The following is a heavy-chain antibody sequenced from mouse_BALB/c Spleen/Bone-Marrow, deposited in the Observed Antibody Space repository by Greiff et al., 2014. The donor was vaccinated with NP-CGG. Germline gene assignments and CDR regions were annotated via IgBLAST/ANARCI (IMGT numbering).Heavy chain of an antibody. D-gene: IGHD1-1*01. CDR2: INPSNGGA. Sequence: VKLMESGAELVKPGASVKLSCKASGYTFTSYWMHWVKLRPGQGFEWIGEINPSNGGANYNERFKRKATLTVDESSSTAYMQLSSLTSEDSAVYYCATSYYYAGSRGNSWGQGTTLTVSS. CDR3: ATSYYYAGSRGNS. CDR1: GYTFTSYW. V-gene: IGHV1S81*02. J-gene: IGHJ2*01.